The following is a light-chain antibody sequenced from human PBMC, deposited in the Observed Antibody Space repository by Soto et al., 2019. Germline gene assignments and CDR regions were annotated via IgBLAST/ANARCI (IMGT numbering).Light chain of an antibody. V-gene: IGKV3-15*01. CDR3: QQSDYWPWT. J-gene: IGKJ1*01. CDR1: QSVNNN. CDR2: GAS. Sequence: EIVMTQSPATLSVSPGERATLSCRASQSVNNNLAWYQQKPGQAPRLLIYGASTRATGLPARFSGSGSGTEFTLTISSLQSEDFAVYYCQQSDYWPWTFGQGTNVEIK.